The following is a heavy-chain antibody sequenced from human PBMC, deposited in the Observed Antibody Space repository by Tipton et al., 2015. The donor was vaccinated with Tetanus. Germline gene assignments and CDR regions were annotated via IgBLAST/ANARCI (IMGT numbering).Heavy chain of an antibody. CDR3: ARYSIVATSNNWFDP. CDR1: GASFSGSY. J-gene: IGHJ5*02. CDR2: MYHSGQA. D-gene: IGHD5-12*01. V-gene: IGHV4-34*09. Sequence: TLSLTCAVYGASFSGSYWTWIRQPPGKGLEWIGYMYHSGQAYYNSSLKSRVVILVDTSKNQFSLKLSSVTAADTAVYYCARYSIVATSNNWFDPWGQGTLVTVSS.